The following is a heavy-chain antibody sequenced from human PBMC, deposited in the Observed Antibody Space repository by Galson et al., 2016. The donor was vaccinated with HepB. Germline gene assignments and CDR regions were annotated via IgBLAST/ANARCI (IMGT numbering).Heavy chain of an antibody. Sequence: SLRLSCAASEFTFSSYGMHWVRQAPGKGLEWVAVISYDGNKKYYADSVKGRFTISRDNSKNTLFLQMNSLRGEDTAVYYCAKDYQLESQYLYYGIDVWGQGTTGTVSS. CDR1: EFTFSSYG. J-gene: IGHJ6*02. CDR3: AKDYQLESQYLYYGIDV. D-gene: IGHD2-2*01. CDR2: ISYDGNKK. V-gene: IGHV3-30*18.